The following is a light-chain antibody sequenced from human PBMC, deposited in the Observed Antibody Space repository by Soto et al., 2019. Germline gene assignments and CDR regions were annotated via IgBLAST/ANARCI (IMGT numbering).Light chain of an antibody. J-gene: IGKJ2*01. CDR1: QSVSSSY. CDR2: GAY. CDR3: QQYGSSPPYT. V-gene: IGKV3-20*01. Sequence: EIVLTQSPGTLSLSPGERATLSCRASQSVSSSYLAWYQQKPGQAPRLLIYGAYSSATGIPDRFSGSGSGTDFTLTISRLEPDDFAVYYCQQYGSSPPYTFGQGTKLEIK.